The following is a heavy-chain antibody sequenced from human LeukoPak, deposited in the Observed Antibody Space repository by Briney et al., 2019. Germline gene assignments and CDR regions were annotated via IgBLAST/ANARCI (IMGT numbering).Heavy chain of an antibody. CDR1: ASGDDFRSHS. J-gene: IGHJ4*02. CDR2: IHSSGNYI. D-gene: IGHD2-21*01. CDR3: AREGNSRANFDY. Sequence: TGGSLRLSCRASASGDDFRSHSMNWVRQAPGKGLEWISYIHSSGNYIFDAASVKGRFTVSRDNARNSLYLQMNSLRVEDTAMYYCAREGNSRANFDYWGQGTLVTVSS. V-gene: IGHV3-21*05.